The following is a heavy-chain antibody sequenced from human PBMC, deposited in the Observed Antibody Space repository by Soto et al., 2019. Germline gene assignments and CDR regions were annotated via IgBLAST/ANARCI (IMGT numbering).Heavy chain of an antibody. CDR2: IYWDDDK. V-gene: IGHV2-5*02. J-gene: IGHJ5*02. CDR3: AHRRPSRMVASYWFDP. D-gene: IGHD5-12*01. CDR1: GFSLSTSGVG. Sequence: SGPTLVQPTPTLTLTCTFSGFSLSTSGVGVGWIRQPPGKALEWLALIYWDDDKRYSPSLKSRLTITKDTSKNQVVLTMTNMDPVDTATYYCAHRRPSRMVASYWFDPWGQGTLVTVSS.